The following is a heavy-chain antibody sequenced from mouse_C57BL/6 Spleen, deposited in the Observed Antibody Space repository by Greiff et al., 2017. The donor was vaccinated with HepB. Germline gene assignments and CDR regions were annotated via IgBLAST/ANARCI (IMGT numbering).Heavy chain of an antibody. CDR2: IDPEDGDT. V-gene: IGHV14-1*01. J-gene: IGHJ3*01. CDR1: GFNIKDYY. Sequence: VQLQQSGAELVRPGASVKLSCTASGFNIKDYYMHWVKQRPEQGLEWIGRIDPEDGDTEYAPKFQGKATMTADTSSNTAYLQLSSLTSEDTAVYYCTLNYGYDEVWFAYWGQGTLVTVSA. CDR3: TLNYGYDEVWFAY. D-gene: IGHD2-2*01.